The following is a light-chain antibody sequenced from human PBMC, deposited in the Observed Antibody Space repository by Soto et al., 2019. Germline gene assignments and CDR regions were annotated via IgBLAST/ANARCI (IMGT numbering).Light chain of an antibody. V-gene: IGKV1-5*01. J-gene: IGKJ4*01. CDR1: QSISTW. CDR2: DAS. CDR3: QQSYSTLLT. Sequence: DIQMTQSPAPLSASVGDRVTITCQASQSISTWSAWYQKKPGKAPNLLIYDASSLESGVPLRFSGSGSGTEFTLTISSLQPDDVATYYCQQSYSTLLTFGGGTKVDI.